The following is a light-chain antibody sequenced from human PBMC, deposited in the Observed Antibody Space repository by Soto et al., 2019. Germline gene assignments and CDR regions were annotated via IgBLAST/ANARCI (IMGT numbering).Light chain of an antibody. CDR1: QRVSRSN. CDR3: HHYGSTLLP. CDR2: GAS. J-gene: IGKJ4*01. V-gene: IGKV3-20*01. Sequence: IVLTQSPGTLSLSPGERATLSCKSSQRVSRSNIGWYQQKPGQAPSLLIYGASKRTTGVPDRFSGSGSDTEFTLIISRLEPEDFAVYYCHHYGSTLLPFGGGTKGEIK.